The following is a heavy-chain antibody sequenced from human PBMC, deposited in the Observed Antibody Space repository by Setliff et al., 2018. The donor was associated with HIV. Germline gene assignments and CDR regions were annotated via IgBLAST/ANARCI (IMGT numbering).Heavy chain of an antibody. J-gene: IGHJ1*01. Sequence: ASVKVPCKASGYTFTSYGISWVRQAPGQGLEWMGWISAYNGNTNYAQKLQGRVTMTTDTSTSTAYMELRSLRSDDPAVYYCARVVVRGVTFIAEYFQHWGQGTLVTVSS. CDR1: GYTFTSYG. V-gene: IGHV1-18*01. D-gene: IGHD3-10*01. CDR2: ISAYNGNT. CDR3: ARVVVRGVTFIAEYFQH.